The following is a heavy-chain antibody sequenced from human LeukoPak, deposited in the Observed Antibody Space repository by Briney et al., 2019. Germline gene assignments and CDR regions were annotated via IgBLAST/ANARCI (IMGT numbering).Heavy chain of an antibody. CDR1: GGSISSYY. Sequence: SETLSLTCTVSGGSISSYYWSWIRQPPGKGLEWIGYIYYSGSTNYNPSLKSRVTISVDTSKNQFSLKLSSVTAADTAVCYCARHTAAPHYYYYGMDVWGQGTTVTVSS. CDR2: IYYSGST. V-gene: IGHV4-59*08. CDR3: ARHTAAPHYYYYGMDV. J-gene: IGHJ6*02. D-gene: IGHD2-15*01.